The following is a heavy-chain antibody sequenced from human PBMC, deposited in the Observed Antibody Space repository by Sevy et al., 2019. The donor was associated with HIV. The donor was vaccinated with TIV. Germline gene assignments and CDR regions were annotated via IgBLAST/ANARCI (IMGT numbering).Heavy chain of an antibody. V-gene: IGHV1-69*13. D-gene: IGHD6-13*01. CDR3: ARDSLYSTNWAFDY. Sequence: ASVKVSCKVSGYTLTELSMHWVRQAPGKGLEWMGGIIPMFGTPSYAQKFQGRVTITADESTSTAYMELTSLRSEDTAVYYCARDSLYSTNWAFDYWGQGTLVTVSS. CDR1: GYTLTELS. J-gene: IGHJ4*02. CDR2: IIPMFGTP.